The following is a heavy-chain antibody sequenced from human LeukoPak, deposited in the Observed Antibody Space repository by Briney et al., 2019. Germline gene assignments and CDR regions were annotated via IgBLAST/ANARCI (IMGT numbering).Heavy chain of an antibody. D-gene: IGHD3-16*01. Sequence: GGSLRLSCAASGFTFSSYAMSWVRQAPGKGLEWVSAISCSGGSTYYADSVKGRFTISRDNSKNTLYLQMNSLRAEDTAVYYCAKAVGLLGHFDYWGQGTLVTVSS. V-gene: IGHV3-23*01. CDR2: ISCSGGST. CDR1: GFTFSSYA. J-gene: IGHJ4*02. CDR3: AKAVGLLGHFDY.